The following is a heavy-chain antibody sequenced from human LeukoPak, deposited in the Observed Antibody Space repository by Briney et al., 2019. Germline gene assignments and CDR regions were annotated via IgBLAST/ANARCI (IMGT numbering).Heavy chain of an antibody. J-gene: IGHJ4*02. CDR2: ISAYNGDT. CDR3: ARDLGDRGYIFFDY. Sequence: ASVKVSCKASGYTFTSYYIHWVRQAPGQGLAWMGWISAYNGDTNFAQRVQGRVTMTTDASTTTAYMELRSLTSDDTAVYYCARDLGDRGYIFFDYWGQGTLVTVSS. D-gene: IGHD5-12*01. CDR1: GYTFTSYY. V-gene: IGHV1-18*04.